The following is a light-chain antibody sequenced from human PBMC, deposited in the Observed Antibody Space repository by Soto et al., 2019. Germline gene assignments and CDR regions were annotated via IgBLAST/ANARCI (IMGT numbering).Light chain of an antibody. Sequence: DIQTTQSPSTLSASVGARVTITCRASQSISSWLAWYQQKPGKAPKLLIYAASTLESGVPSRFSGSGAGTEFTLTISSLQSEDFATYYCQQLKSYPITFGQGTRLEIK. CDR1: QSISSW. CDR2: AAS. J-gene: IGKJ5*01. CDR3: QQLKSYPIT. V-gene: IGKV1-5*01.